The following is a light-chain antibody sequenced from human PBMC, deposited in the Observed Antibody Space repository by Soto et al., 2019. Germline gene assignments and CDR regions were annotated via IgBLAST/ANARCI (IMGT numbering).Light chain of an antibody. CDR3: QQYNSYPWT. V-gene: IGKV1-5*03. J-gene: IGKJ1*01. CDR2: KAS. CDR1: QSISSW. Sequence: DIQMTQSPSTLSASVGDRXXITCRASQSISSWLAWYQQKPGKAPKLLIYKASSLESGVPSRFSGSGSGTEFTLTISSLQPDDFATYYCQQYNSYPWTFGQGTKVEIK.